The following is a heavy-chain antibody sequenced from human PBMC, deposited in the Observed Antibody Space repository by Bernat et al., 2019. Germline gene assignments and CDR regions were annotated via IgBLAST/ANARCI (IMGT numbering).Heavy chain of an antibody. Sequence: QVQLVQSGAEVKKPGASVKVSCKASGYTFTSYDINWVRQATGQGLEWMGWMNPNSGNTGYAQKFQGRVTMTRNSSRSTAYMELSSLRSEDTAVNYCARSRDDDYGDYVLLGYDYYYGMDVWGEGNTVTVSS. CDR1: GYTFTSYD. J-gene: IGHJ6*04. CDR3: ARSRDDDYGDYVLLGYDYYYGMDV. CDR2: MNPNSGNT. V-gene: IGHV1-8*01. D-gene: IGHD4-17*01.